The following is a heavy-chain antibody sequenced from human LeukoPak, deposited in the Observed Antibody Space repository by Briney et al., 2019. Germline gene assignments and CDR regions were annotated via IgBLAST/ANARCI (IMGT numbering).Heavy chain of an antibody. J-gene: IGHJ4*02. CDR1: GFTFSSYG. V-gene: IGHV3-30*02. D-gene: IGHD3-3*01. CDR3: AKDLPVRPYYDFWSGYFDY. Sequence: GGSLRLTCAASGFTFSSYGMHWVRQAPGKGLEWVAFIRYDGSNKYYADSVKGRFTISRDNSKNTLYLQMNSLRAEDTAVYYCAKDLPVRPYYDFWSGYFDYWGQGTLVTVSS. CDR2: IRYDGSNK.